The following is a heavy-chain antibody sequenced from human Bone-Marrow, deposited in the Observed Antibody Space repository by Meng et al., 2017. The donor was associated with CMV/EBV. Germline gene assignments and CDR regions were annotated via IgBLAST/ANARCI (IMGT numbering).Heavy chain of an antibody. CDR3: ARVGTGGYFDY. CDR2: INYSDDKR. Sequence: ESLKISCAASGFTFSDFSMHWVRQAPGKGLEYVSAINYSDDKRYYADSVKGRFSISRDISKNTLDLQMGSLRLDDMAVYYCARVGTGGYFDYWGQGTLVTVSS. D-gene: IGHD2-8*02. J-gene: IGHJ4*02. V-gene: IGHV3-64*02. CDR1: GFTFSDFS.